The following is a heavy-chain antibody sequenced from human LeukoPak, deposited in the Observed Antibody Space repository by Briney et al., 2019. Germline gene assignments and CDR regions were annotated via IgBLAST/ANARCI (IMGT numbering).Heavy chain of an antibody. Sequence: GGSLSLSCATSGFTFSSYAMSWVRQAPGKGLEWVSLISSSGSTIYYADSVKGRFTISRDNAKNSLYLQMNSLRAEDTAVYYCARAEWYYYGSGSYYNALDYWGQGTLVTVSS. V-gene: IGHV3-48*03. D-gene: IGHD3-10*01. J-gene: IGHJ4*02. CDR2: ISSSGSTI. CDR3: ARAEWYYYGSGSYYNALDY. CDR1: GFTFSSYA.